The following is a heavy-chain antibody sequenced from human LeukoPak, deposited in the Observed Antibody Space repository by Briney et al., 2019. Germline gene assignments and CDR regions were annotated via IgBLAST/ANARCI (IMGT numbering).Heavy chain of an antibody. CDR1: GGTFSSYA. CDR2: IIPIFGTA. D-gene: IGHD2-15*01. J-gene: IGHJ4*02. Sequence: SVKVSCKASGGTFSSYAISWVRQAPGQGLEWMGGIIPIFGTANYAQKFQGRVTITTDESTSTAYMEPSSLRSEDTAVYYCAALHGGSLHEVFDYWGQGTLVTVSS. CDR3: AALHGGSLHEVFDY. V-gene: IGHV1-69*05.